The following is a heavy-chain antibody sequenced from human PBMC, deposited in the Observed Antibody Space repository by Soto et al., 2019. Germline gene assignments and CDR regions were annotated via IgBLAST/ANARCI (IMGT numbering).Heavy chain of an antibody. CDR2: ISYSGST. CDR1: GASISSSSYY. V-gene: IGHV4-39*01. J-gene: IGHJ4*02. D-gene: IGHD5-18*01. CDR3: ARLTRGYSYGGYSD. Sequence: SETLSLTCTVSGASISSSSYYWGWIRQPPGKGLEWIGSISYSGSTYYSPFLKSRLTISVDTSKNQLSLKLSSVTAADTAMYYCARLTRGYSYGGYSDWGQGTLVTVSS.